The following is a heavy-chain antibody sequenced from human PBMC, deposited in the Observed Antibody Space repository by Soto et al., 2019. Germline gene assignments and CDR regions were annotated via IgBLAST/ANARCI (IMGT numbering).Heavy chain of an antibody. J-gene: IGHJ4*02. Sequence: QVQLVQSGAEVKKPGASVKVSCKASGYTFTSYGISWVRQAPGQGLAWMGWISAYNGNTNYAQKLHGRVTMTTDTSTRTGYMELRGLRSDDTAVYYCARDKSWASRGSGIYYWGQGTLVTVSS. CDR2: ISAYNGNT. CDR3: ARDKSWASRGSGIYY. CDR1: GYTFTSYG. D-gene: IGHD3-16*01. V-gene: IGHV1-18*01.